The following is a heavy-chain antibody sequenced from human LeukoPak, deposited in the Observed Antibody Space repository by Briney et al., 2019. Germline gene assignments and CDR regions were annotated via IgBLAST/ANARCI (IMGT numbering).Heavy chain of an antibody. Sequence: QPGGSLRLSCAASGFTFSIYSLNWVRQAPGKGLEWVSYISSSSSTIYYADSVKGRFTISRDNAKNSLYLQMNSLRAEDTAVCYCARINGLYGDYAFDIWGQGTMVTVSS. CDR3: ARINGLYGDYAFDI. CDR1: GFTFSIYS. D-gene: IGHD4-17*01. V-gene: IGHV3-48*04. CDR2: ISSSSSTI. J-gene: IGHJ3*02.